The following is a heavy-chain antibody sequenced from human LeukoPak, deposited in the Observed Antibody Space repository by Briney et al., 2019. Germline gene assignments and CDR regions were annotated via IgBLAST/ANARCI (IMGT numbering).Heavy chain of an antibody. D-gene: IGHD3-3*01. CDR2: ISSSGSTI. CDR3: ARFWSGYSGLYYYGMDV. CDR1: GFTFSDYY. J-gene: IGHJ6*02. Sequence: GGSLRLSCAASGFTFSDYYMSWIRQAPGKGLEWVSYISSSGSTIYYADSVKGRFTISRDNAKNSLYLQMSSLRAEDTAVYYCARFWSGYSGLYYYGMDVWGQGTTVTVSS. V-gene: IGHV3-11*01.